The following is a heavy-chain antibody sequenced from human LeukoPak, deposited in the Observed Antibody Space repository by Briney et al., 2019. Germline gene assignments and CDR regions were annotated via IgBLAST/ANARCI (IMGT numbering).Heavy chain of an antibody. V-gene: IGHV1-69*05. CDR2: IIPIFGKA. CDR3: ATDHSMANTAWWFDP. CDR1: RGTLSSYA. Sequence: ASVKVSCKASRGTLSSYAISWVRQAPGQGLEWMGGIIPIFGKANYAQKFQGRITMSRDTSTSTVYMELSSLRSEDTAFYYCATDHSMANTAWWFDPWGQGTLVTVSS. D-gene: IGHD5-24*01. J-gene: IGHJ5*02.